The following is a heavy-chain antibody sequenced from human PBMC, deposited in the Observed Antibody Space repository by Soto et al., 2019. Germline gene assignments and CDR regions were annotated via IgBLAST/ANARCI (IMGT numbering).Heavy chain of an antibody. CDR2: TIPIFGTA. J-gene: IGHJ6*02. V-gene: IGHV1-69*13. CDR3: ARAGTIFGVVTPKNYYYYYGMDV. CDR1: GGTFSIYA. D-gene: IGHD3-3*01. Sequence: SVKVSCKASGGTFSIYAITWVRQAPGQGLEWMGGTIPIFGTANYAQKFQGRVTITADESTSTAYMELSSLRSEDTAVYYCARAGTIFGVVTPKNYYYYYGMDVWGQGTTVTVSS.